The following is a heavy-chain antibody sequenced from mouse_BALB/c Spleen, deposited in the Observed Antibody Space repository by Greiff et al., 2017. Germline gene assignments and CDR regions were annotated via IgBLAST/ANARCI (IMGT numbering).Heavy chain of an antibody. D-gene: IGHD1-1*01. V-gene: IGHV1-9*01. J-gene: IGHJ3*01. CDR2: ILPGSGST. CDR3: ARAGYYGSSSGFAY. Sequence: QVQLQQSGAELMKPGASVKISCKATGYTFSSYWIEWVKQRPGHGLEWIGEILPGSGSTNYNEKFKGKATFTADTSSNTAYMQLSSLTSEDSAVYYCARAGYYGSSSGFAYWGQGTLVTVSA. CDR1: GYTFSSYW.